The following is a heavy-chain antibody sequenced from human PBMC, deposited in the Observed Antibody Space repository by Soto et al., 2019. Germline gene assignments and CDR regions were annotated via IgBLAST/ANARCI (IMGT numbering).Heavy chain of an antibody. D-gene: IGHD6-13*01. CDR2: ISAYNGNT. V-gene: IGHV1-18*01. CDR1: GYTFTTYC. Sequence: ASVKVSCKASGYTFTTYCIAWVRQAPGQGLEWMGGISAYNGNTNYAQKLQGRVTMTTDTSTSTASMELRSLGSDDTAVYYCARDKGSNSWYYFFDYWGQGTLVTVSS. CDR3: ARDKGSNSWYYFFDY. J-gene: IGHJ4*02.